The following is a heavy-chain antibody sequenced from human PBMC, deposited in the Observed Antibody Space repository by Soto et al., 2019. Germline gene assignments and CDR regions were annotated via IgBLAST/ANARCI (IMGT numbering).Heavy chain of an antibody. CDR1: GGSISSGGYY. J-gene: IGHJ4*02. CDR3: ARDGGDCSSTSCYYFDY. CDR2: IYYSGST. Sequence: SSETLSLTCTVSGGSISSGGYYWSWIRQHPGKGLEWIGYIYYSGSTYYNPSLKSRVTISVDTSKNQFSLKLSSVTAADTAVYYCARDGGDCSSTSCYYFDYWGQGTLVTVPS. D-gene: IGHD2-2*01. V-gene: IGHV4-31*03.